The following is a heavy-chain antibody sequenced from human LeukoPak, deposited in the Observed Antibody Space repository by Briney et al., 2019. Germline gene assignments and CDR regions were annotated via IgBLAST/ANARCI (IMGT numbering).Heavy chain of an antibody. D-gene: IGHD1-1*01. Sequence: PGGSLRLSCAASGFTFSSYAMSWVRQAPGKGLEWVSAISGSGGSTYYADSVKGRFTISRDNAKNTLYLQMNSLRAEDTAVYYCARVLLEREARWGQGTLVTVSS. CDR1: GFTFSSYA. V-gene: IGHV3-23*01. J-gene: IGHJ4*02. CDR3: ARVLLEREAR. CDR2: ISGSGGST.